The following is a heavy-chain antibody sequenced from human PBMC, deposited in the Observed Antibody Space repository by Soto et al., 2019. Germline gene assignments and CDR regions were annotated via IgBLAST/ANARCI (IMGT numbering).Heavy chain of an antibody. J-gene: IGHJ4*02. CDR3: ASSIAAAGSVFDY. CDR2: IYYSGST. Sequence: SETLSLTCTVSGGSISSYYWSWIRQPPGKGLEWIGYIYYSGSTNYNPSLKSRVTISVDTSKNQFSLKLSSVTAADTAVYYCASSIAAAGSVFDYWGRGTLVTVSS. D-gene: IGHD6-13*01. V-gene: IGHV4-59*01. CDR1: GGSISSYY.